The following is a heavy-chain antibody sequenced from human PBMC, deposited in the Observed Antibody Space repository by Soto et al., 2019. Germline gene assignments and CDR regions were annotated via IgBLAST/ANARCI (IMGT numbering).Heavy chain of an antibody. CDR3: ARARLRAVYAFDI. Sequence: WTWIRQRPGKSLEWIGYIYYSGSTYYSPSLKSRLSISLDTSKNQFSLRLSSVTAADTAMYYCARARLRAVYAFDIWGQGTMVTVSS. V-gene: IGHV4-31*02. D-gene: IGHD5-12*01. CDR2: IYYSGST. J-gene: IGHJ3*02.